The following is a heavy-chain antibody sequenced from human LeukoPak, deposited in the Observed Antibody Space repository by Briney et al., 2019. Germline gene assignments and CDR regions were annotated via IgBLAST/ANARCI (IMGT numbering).Heavy chain of an antibody. CDR1: GASINKYY. D-gene: IGHD2-2*01. CDR3: ARNAGAKDYYYGMDV. V-gene: IGHV4-59*08. J-gene: IGHJ6*02. Sequence: SETLSLTCTVSGASINKYYWNWVRQPPGKGLEWIGYFFYSGSTRYNPSLKSRVTISGDMSNNQFSLRLTSLTAADTAVYYCARNAGAKDYYYGMDVWGQGTTVIVSS. CDR2: FFYSGST.